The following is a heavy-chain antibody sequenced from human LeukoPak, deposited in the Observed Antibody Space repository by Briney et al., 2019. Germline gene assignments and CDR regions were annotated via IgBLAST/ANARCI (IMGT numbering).Heavy chain of an antibody. CDR1: GFTFSDYW. CDR3: ARKSGNSDVDY. V-gene: IGHV3-7*01. J-gene: IGHJ4*02. CDR2: IKQDGSDK. Sequence: GGSLRLSCAASGFTFSDYWMSWVRQAPGKGLEWVANIKQDGSDKYYVDAVKGRFTISRDNAKNSLYLQMNSPRAEDTAVYYCARKSGNSDVDYWGQGTLVTVSP. D-gene: IGHD4-23*01.